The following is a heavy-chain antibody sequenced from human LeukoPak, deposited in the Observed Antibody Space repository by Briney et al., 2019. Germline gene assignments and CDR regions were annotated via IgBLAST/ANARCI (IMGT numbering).Heavy chain of an antibody. V-gene: IGHV1-18*01. J-gene: IGHJ4*02. CDR1: GYTFTTYG. D-gene: IGHD2-15*01. Sequence: ASVKVSCKASGYTFTTYGIGWVRQAPGQGLEWMGWISASKGNTNYAQKFQDRVSLTTDTSASTAYMELRSLTSDDTAVYYCARRRLGSGGWFPFDYWGQGTLVTVSS. CDR2: ISASKGNT. CDR3: ARRRLGSGGWFPFDY.